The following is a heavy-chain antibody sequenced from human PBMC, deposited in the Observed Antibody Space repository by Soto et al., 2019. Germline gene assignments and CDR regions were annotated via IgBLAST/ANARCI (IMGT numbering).Heavy chain of an antibody. CDR1: GFTFSRYG. D-gene: IGHD3-3*01. V-gene: IGHV3-30*18. J-gene: IGHJ6*02. Sequence: QVQLVESGGGVVQPGRSLRLSCAASGFTFSRYGMHWVRQAPGKGPEWVAVISYDGSNKYYGGSVKGRFTVSRDNSKNTLYLQMNSLRVEDTAVYYCAKGNAIFGVALPMDVWGQGTTVTVSS. CDR3: AKGNAIFGVALPMDV. CDR2: ISYDGSNK.